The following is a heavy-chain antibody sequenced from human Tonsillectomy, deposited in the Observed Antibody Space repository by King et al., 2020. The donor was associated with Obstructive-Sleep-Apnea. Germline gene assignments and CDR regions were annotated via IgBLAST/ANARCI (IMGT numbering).Heavy chain of an antibody. CDR1: GLTSSSHW. CDR2: IKQDGSNK. V-gene: IGHV3-7*01. J-gene: IGHJ5*02. D-gene: IGHD3-10*01. CDR3: ANEGSGRLCDP. Sequence: VQLVESGGGLVQPGGSLRLSCAASGLTSSSHWMSWVRQAPGKGLEWVANIKQDGSNKYYVDSVKGRFTISRDNAKNSMYLQMNSLRAEDTAVYYCANEGSGRLCDPWGQGTLVTVSS.